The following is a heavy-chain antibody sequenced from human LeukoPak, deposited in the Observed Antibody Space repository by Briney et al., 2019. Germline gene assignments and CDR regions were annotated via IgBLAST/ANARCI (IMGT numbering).Heavy chain of an antibody. CDR2: ISSSGGTI. J-gene: IGHJ4*02. Sequence: GGSLRLSCAVPGSTFSNYEINWVRQAPGKGLEWISYISSSGGTIYHADSVKGRFTISRDNAKNSLYLQMNSLRAEDTAVYYCASRPYGFLGPFDYWGQGTLVTVSS. D-gene: IGHD3/OR15-3a*01. CDR1: GSTFSNYE. V-gene: IGHV3-48*03. CDR3: ASRPYGFLGPFDY.